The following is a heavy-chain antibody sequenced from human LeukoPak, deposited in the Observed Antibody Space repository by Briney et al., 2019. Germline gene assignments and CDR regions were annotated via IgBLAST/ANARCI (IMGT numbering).Heavy chain of an antibody. J-gene: IGHJ4*02. V-gene: IGHV3-23*01. Sequence: PGGALGLPFAASGFTFSNYEMTWVRQAPGKRLEWGSAISRSGVTTYNADSVKGRFTITRDNSKNTVFLQMNSLRAEDTAVYYYAKESPIGVAGVWGQGTLVTVSS. CDR1: GFTFSNYE. CDR2: ISRSGVTT. CDR3: AKESPIGVAGV. D-gene: IGHD6-19*01.